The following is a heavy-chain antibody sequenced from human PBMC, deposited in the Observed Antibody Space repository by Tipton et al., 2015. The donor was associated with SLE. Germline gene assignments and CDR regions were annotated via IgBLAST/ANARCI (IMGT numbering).Heavy chain of an antibody. CDR2: VYPGGST. V-gene: IGHV4-61*02. CDR3: TRQPRGINWFDP. J-gene: IGHJ5*02. CDR1: GGSVSNEFHY. Sequence: LSLTCTVSGGSVSNEFHYWSWIRQPAGKGLEWIGRVYPGGSTNYNPSFNSRVTISVDTSKNQFSLKLSSVTAADTAVYYCTRQPRGINWFDPWGQGTLVTVSS.